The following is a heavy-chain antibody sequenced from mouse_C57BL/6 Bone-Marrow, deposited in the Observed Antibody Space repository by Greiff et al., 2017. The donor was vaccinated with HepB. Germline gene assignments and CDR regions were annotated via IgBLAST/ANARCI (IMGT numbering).Heavy chain of an antibody. D-gene: IGHD1-1*01. CDR3: AREDWGSSPWFAY. CDR2: ISYDGSN. Sequence: EVKVEESGPGLVKPSQSLSLTCSVTGYSITSGYYWNWIRQFPGNKLEWMGYISYDGSNNYNPSLKNRISITRDTSKNQFFLKLNSVTTEDTATYYCAREDWGSSPWFAYWGQGTLVTVSA. CDR1: GYSITSGYY. J-gene: IGHJ3*01. V-gene: IGHV3-6*01.